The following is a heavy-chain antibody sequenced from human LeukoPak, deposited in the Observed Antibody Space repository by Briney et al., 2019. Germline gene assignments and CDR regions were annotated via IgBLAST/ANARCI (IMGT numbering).Heavy chain of an antibody. Sequence: PGGSLRLSCAASGFTVSSNYMTWVRHAPGKGLEWVSVLYSGGSTYYAESVKGRFTISRDNSKNTLYLQMDSLRAEDTAVYYCAREQNSSWYRGVFDYWGQGTLVTVSS. D-gene: IGHD6-13*01. J-gene: IGHJ4*02. V-gene: IGHV3-66*01. CDR3: AREQNSSWYRGVFDY. CDR2: LYSGGST. CDR1: GFTVSSNY.